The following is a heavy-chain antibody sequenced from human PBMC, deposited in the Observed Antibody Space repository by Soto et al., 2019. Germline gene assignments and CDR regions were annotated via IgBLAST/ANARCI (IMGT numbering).Heavy chain of an antibody. CDR2: ISSGGTTI. CDR3: ATKGGGYYFQFDP. J-gene: IGHJ5*02. V-gene: IGHV3-11*01. Sequence: GGSLRLSCAASGFTFSDYYMSWIRQAPGKGLEWVSYISSGGTTIYYADSVKGRFTISRDDAKNSLFLQMNSLRPEDTAVYFCATKGGGYYFQFDPWGQGTLVTVSS. CDR1: GFTFSDYY. D-gene: IGHD3-22*01.